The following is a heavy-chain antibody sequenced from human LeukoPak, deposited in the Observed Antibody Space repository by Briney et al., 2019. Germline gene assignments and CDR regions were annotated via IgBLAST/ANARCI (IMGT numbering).Heavy chain of an antibody. J-gene: IGHJ5*02. CDR2: IIPILGTA. CDR3: ARVGGYSYGFWFDP. Sequence: SVKVSCKASGGTFSSYAISWVRQAPGQGLEWMGRIIPILGTANYAQKFQGRVTITTDESTSTAYMELSSLRPEDTAVYYCARVGGYSYGFWFDPWGQGTLVTVSS. D-gene: IGHD5-18*01. V-gene: IGHV1-69*11. CDR1: GGTFSSYA.